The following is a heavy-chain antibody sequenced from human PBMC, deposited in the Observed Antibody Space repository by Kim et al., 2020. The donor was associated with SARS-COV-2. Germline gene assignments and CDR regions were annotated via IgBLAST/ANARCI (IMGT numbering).Heavy chain of an antibody. CDR3: ARDPYYGSGSYYFDY. V-gene: IGHV6-1*01. D-gene: IGHD3-10*01. Sequence: VSVKSRITINPDTSKNQFSLQLNSVTPEDTAVYYCARDPYYGSGSYYFDYWGQGTLVTVSS. J-gene: IGHJ4*02.